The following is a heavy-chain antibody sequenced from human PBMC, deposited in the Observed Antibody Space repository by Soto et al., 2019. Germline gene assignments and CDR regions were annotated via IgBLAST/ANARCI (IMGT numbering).Heavy chain of an antibody. CDR1: GYTFTSYD. D-gene: IGHD5-12*01. J-gene: IGHJ6*04. CDR2: MNPNSGNT. V-gene: IGHV1-8*01. Sequence: ASVKVSCKASGYTFTSYDINWVRQATGQGLEWMGWMNPNSGNTGYAQKFQGRVTMTRNTSISTAYMELSSLRSEDTAVYYCARARDIVATIRTKYYYYVMEVWGKGTSVTVSS. CDR3: ARARDIVATIRTKYYYYVMEV.